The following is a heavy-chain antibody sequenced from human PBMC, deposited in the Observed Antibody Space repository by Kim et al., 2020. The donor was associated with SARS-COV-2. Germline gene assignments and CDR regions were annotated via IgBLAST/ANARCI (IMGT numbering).Heavy chain of an antibody. J-gene: IGHJ2*01. Sequence: SETLSLTCAVYGGSFSGYYWSWIRQPPGKGLEWIGEINHSGSTNYNPSLKSRVTISVDTSKNQFSLKLSSVTAADTAVYYCARGMLEGDGYNYVWYFDLWGRGTLVTVSS. V-gene: IGHV4-34*01. CDR1: GGSFSGYY. CDR2: INHSGST. D-gene: IGHD5-12*01. CDR3: ARGMLEGDGYNYVWYFDL.